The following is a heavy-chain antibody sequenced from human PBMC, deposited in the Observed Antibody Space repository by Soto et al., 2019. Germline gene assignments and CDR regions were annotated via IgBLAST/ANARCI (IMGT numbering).Heavy chain of an antibody. CDR2: FDPEDGET. V-gene: IGHV1-24*01. CDR3: ATALGGSYDY. D-gene: IGHD3-16*01. Sequence: ASVKVSCKVSGYTLTELSMHWVRQAPGKGLEWMGGFDPEDGETIYAQKFQGRVTMTEDTSTDTAYMELSSLRSEHTAGYYCATALGGSYDYWGQGTLVTVSS. CDR1: GYTLTELS. J-gene: IGHJ4*02.